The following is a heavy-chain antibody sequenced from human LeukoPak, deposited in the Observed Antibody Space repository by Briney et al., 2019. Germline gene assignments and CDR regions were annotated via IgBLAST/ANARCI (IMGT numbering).Heavy chain of an antibody. CDR3: ARDNGFGELFAEPHAFDI. J-gene: IGHJ3*02. Sequence: SETLTLTCTVSGGSLSGYSWSWIRQPPGKGLEWIGYIYYSGSTNYNPSLKSRVTISVDTSKNQFSLKLSSVTAADTAVYYCARDNGFGELFAEPHAFDIWGQGTMVTVSS. D-gene: IGHD3-10*01. CDR2: IYYSGST. CDR1: GGSLSGYS. V-gene: IGHV4-59*01.